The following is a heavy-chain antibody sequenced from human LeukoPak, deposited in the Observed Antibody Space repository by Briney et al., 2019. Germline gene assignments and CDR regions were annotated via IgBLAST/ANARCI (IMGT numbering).Heavy chain of an antibody. D-gene: IGHD3-10*01. J-gene: IGHJ4*02. CDR2: ISSSSSTI. Sequence: GGSLRLSCAASGFTFSSYSMNWVRQAPGQGLEWVSYISSSSSTIYYADSVKGRFTISRDNAKNSLYLQMNSLRAEDTAVYYCAKVEDVLLWFGEPQYYFDYWGQGTLVTVSS. V-gene: IGHV3-48*04. CDR1: GFTFSSYS. CDR3: AKVEDVLLWFGEPQYYFDY.